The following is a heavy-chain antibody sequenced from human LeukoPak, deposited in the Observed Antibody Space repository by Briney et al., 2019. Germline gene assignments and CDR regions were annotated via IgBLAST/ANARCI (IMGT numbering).Heavy chain of an antibody. D-gene: IGHD4-17*01. CDR1: GFPFSTYG. CDR2: IWFDGSNK. CDR3: ARDFYGDFSKFDY. V-gene: IGHV3-33*01. Sequence: GGSLRLSCAASGFPFSTYGMHWVRQAPGKGLEWVAVIWFDGSNKDYGDSVKGRFTISGDNSKNTVYLQMNSLRAEDTAVYYCARDFYGDFSKFDYWGQGTLVTVSS. J-gene: IGHJ4*02.